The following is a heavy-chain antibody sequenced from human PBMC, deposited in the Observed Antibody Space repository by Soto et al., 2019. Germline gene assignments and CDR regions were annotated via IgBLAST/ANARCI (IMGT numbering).Heavy chain of an antibody. CDR2: IRQDGSEK. Sequence: GGSLRLSCAASGFTFSSYWMSWVRQAPGKGLEWVANIRQDGSEKYYVDSVKGRFTISRDNAKNSLYLQMNSLRAEDTAVYYCATEGHGSSWHDYWGQGTLVTVSS. V-gene: IGHV3-7*01. CDR3: ATEGHGSSWHDY. J-gene: IGHJ4*02. D-gene: IGHD6-13*01. CDR1: GFTFSSYW.